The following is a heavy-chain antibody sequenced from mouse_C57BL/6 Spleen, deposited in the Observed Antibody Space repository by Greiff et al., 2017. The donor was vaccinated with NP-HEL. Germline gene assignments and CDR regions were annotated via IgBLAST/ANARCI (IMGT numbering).Heavy chain of an antibody. CDR1: GYTFTTYP. D-gene: IGHD1-1*01. CDR2: FHPYNDDT. V-gene: IGHV1-47*01. Sequence: VQLQQSGAELVKPGASVKMSCKASGYTFTTYPIEWMKQNHGQSLEWIGNFHPYNDDTKYNEKFKGKATLTVEKSSSTVYMQLSSLTSEDSAVFYCAGRGVVPFDYWGQGTTLTVSS. J-gene: IGHJ2*01. CDR3: AGRGVVPFDY.